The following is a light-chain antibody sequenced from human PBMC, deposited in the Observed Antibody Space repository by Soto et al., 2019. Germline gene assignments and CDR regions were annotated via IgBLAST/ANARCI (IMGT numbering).Light chain of an antibody. V-gene: IGLV2-14*01. J-gene: IGLJ1*01. CDR1: SSDVGAYNY. CDR2: EVS. Sequence: QSALTQPASVSGSPGQSVAISCTGTSSDVGAYNYISWYQQHPGKAPKLLLSEVSNRPSGVSDRFSGSKSGNTASLTISGFQAEDEADHYCSSLTTSFTYVFGTGTKVTVL. CDR3: SSLTTSFTYV.